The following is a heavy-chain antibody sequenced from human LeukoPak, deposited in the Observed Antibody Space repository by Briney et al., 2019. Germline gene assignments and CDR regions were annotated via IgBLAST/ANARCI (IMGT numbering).Heavy chain of an antibody. CDR2: ISYDGSNK. CDR1: GFTFSSYG. CDR3: AKDDRVLYYFDC. V-gene: IGHV3-30*18. J-gene: IGHJ4*02. Sequence: GRSLRLSCAASGFTFSSYGMPWVRQAPGKGLEWVAVISYDGSNKYYADSVKGRFTISRDNSKNTLYLQMNSLRAEDTAVYYCAKDDRVLYYFDCWGQGTLVTVSS.